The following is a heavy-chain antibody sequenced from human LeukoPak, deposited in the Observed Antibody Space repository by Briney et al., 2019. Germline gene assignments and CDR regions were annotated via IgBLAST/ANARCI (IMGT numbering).Heavy chain of an antibody. CDR2: INHSGST. CDR1: GGSFSGYY. J-gene: IGHJ4*02. D-gene: IGHD1-26*01. V-gene: IGHV4-34*01. CDR3: ARVYRYYFDY. Sequence: PSETLSLTCAVYGGSFSGYYWSWIRQPPGKGLEWIGEINHSGSTNYNPSLKSRVTISVDTSKNQFSLKLSSVTAADTAVYYCARVYRYYFDYWGQGTLVTVSS.